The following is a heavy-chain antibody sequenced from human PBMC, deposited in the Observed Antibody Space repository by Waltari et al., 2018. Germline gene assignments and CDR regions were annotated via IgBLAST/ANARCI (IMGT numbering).Heavy chain of an antibody. J-gene: IGHJ4*02. Sequence: QVQLQESGPGLVKPSETLSLTCAVSGYSISSGYYCGWIRQPPGKGLEWIGSIYHSGSTYYNPSLKSRVTISVDTSKNQFSLKLSSVTAADTAVYYCARDQTRPGGGLDYWGQGTLVTVSS. CDR1: GYSISSGYY. CDR2: IYHSGST. V-gene: IGHV4-38-2*02. CDR3: ARDQTRPGGGLDY. D-gene: IGHD3-10*01.